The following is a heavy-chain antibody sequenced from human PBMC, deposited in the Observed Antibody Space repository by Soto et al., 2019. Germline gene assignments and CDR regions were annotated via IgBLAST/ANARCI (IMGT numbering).Heavy chain of an antibody. D-gene: IGHD6-19*01. J-gene: IGHJ4*02. CDR3: AKKSLGSITLPALYYFDY. V-gene: IGHV3-23*01. Sequence: EVQLLESGGGLVQPGGSLRLSCAASGFTFGNYAFSWVRQAPGKGLEWVSVISGRGNATYYPDSVKGRFTTSRDNSKNTVYLHMNSLRAEDTAVYYCAKKSLGSITLPALYYFDYWGQGTLVTVSS. CDR2: ISGRGNAT. CDR1: GFTFGNYA.